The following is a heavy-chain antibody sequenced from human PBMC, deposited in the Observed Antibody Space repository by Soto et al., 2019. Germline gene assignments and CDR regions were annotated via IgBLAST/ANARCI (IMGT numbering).Heavy chain of an antibody. V-gene: IGHV2-5*01. D-gene: IGHD4-17*01. CDR2: IYWNDDE. Sequence: QITLKESGPTLVKPTQTLTLTCSFSGFSLSTGGRGVGWIRQPPGKDLEWLALIYWNDDERYNPSLKNRVTITKDTYKDQVVRTMTNMDPVDTATFYCAHRGYGDYPRDNWFDPWGQGTLVTGSS. CDR1: GFSLSTGGRG. J-gene: IGHJ5*02. CDR3: AHRGYGDYPRDNWFDP.